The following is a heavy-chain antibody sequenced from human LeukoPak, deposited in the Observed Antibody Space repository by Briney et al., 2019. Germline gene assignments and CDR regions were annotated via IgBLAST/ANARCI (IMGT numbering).Heavy chain of an antibody. Sequence: SETLSLTCTVSGGSISSSSYYWGWIRQPPGKGLEWIGSIYYSGSTYYNPSLKSRVTISVDTSKNQFSLKLSSVTAADTAVYYCARGAPLEWLLSTFDYWGQGTLVTVSS. CDR1: GGSISSSSYY. CDR2: IYYSGST. D-gene: IGHD3-3*01. V-gene: IGHV4-39*07. J-gene: IGHJ4*02. CDR3: ARGAPLEWLLSTFDY.